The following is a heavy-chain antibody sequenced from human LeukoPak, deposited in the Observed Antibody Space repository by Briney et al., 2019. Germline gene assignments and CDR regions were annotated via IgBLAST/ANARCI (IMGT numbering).Heavy chain of an antibody. CDR2: ISYDGSNK. Sequence: GGSLRLSCAASGFTFSSYAMHWVRQAPGKGLEWVAVISYDGSNKYYADSVKGRFTISRDNAKNSLYLQMNSLRAEDTAVYYCARDPTSQLNYYYYMDVWGKGTTVTVSS. D-gene: IGHD5-24*01. CDR3: ARDPTSQLNYYYYMDV. V-gene: IGHV3-30-3*01. CDR1: GFTFSSYA. J-gene: IGHJ6*03.